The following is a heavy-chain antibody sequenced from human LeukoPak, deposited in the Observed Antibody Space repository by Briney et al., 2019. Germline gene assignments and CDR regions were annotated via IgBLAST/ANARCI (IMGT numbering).Heavy chain of an antibody. CDR2: IYYSGST. J-gene: IGHJ4*02. D-gene: IGHD3-22*01. CDR3: ARLYDSSGYYYPFDH. CDR1: GGSISSYY. V-gene: IGHV4-59*08. Sequence: SETLSLTCTVSGGSISSYYWSWIRQPPGKGLEWIGYIYYSGSTNYNPSLKSRVTISVDTSKNHFSLKLSSVTAADTAVYYCARLYDSSGYYYPFDHWGQGTLVTVSS.